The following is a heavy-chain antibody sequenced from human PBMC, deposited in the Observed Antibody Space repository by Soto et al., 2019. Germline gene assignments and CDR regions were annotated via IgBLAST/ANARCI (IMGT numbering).Heavy chain of an antibody. D-gene: IGHD2-15*01. J-gene: IGHJ6*03. V-gene: IGHV3-48*04. CDR2: ISSTNTI. CDR1: GFTFSTYS. CDR3: ARWSPAHRYCSGGSCYQGTYYYYYYYMDV. Sequence: PGGSMRLSCAASGFTFSTYSMNWVRQAPGKGLEWLSYISSTNTIYYADSVKGRFTISRDNAKNTLYLQMNSLRAEDTAVYYCARWSPAHRYCSGGSCYQGTYYYYYYYMDVWGKGTTVTVSS.